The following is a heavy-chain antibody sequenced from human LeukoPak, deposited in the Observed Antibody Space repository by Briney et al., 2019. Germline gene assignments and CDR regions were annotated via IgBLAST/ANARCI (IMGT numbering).Heavy chain of an antibody. V-gene: IGHV1-69*13. CDR2: IIPIFGTT. D-gene: IGHD2-8*01. CDR3: ARDDPDRLMVYTVLIY. CDR1: GGTFSNYA. J-gene: IGHJ4*02. Sequence: SVKVSCKASGGTFSNYAISWVRQAPGQGLEWMGGIIPIFGTTNYAQKFQGRVTITADESTSTAYMELSSLRSEDTAVYYCARDDPDRLMVYTVLIYWGQGTLVTVSS.